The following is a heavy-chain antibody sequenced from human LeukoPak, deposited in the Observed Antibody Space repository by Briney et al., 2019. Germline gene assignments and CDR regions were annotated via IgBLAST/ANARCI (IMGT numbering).Heavy chain of an antibody. CDR3: ARDRAAGSDWLDP. V-gene: IGHV4-59*01. CDR2: IYYNGST. Sequence: PSDTLSLTCRVSGGSIRLYHWSWLRQPPGKGLEWIGYIYYNGSTKYNPSLKSRVTMSVDTSKKQFSLNLTSVTAADTAVYYCARDRAAGSDWLDPWGQGTLVTVSS. J-gene: IGHJ5*02. CDR1: GGSIRLYH. D-gene: IGHD3-10*01.